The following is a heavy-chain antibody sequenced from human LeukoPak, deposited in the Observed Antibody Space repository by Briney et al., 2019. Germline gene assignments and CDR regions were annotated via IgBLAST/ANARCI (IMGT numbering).Heavy chain of an antibody. CDR2: IGSSSSYI. J-gene: IGHJ5*02. D-gene: IGHD2-15*01. CDR1: GFTFSSYS. CDR3: ARDFIYCSGGSCYPT. Sequence: GGSLRLSCAASGFTFSSYSMNWVRQAPGKGLEWVSSIGSSSSYIYYADSVKGRFTISRDNAKNSLYLQMNSLRAEDTAVYYCARDFIYCSGGSCYPTWGQGTLVTVSS. V-gene: IGHV3-21*01.